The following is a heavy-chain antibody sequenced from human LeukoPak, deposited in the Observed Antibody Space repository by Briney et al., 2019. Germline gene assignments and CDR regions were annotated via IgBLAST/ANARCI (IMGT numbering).Heavy chain of an antibody. Sequence: GGSLRLSCAASGFTFSSYWMSWVRQAPGKGLEWVASIKQDGSEKYFVDSVKGRLTTSRDNAKSSLYLEMNSLRAEDTAVYYCARDGAAAAGRYFDYWGQGSLVTVSS. CDR2: IKQDGSEK. J-gene: IGHJ4*02. V-gene: IGHV3-7*01. CDR1: GFTFSSYW. D-gene: IGHD6-13*01. CDR3: ARDGAAAAGRYFDY.